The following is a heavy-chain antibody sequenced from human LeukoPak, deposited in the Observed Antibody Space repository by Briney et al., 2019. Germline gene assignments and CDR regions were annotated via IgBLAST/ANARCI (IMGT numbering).Heavy chain of an antibody. V-gene: IGHV3-21*01. CDR1: GFTFSSYS. CDR3: ARVVEYSSGWYRGFDP. CDR2: ISSSSSYI. D-gene: IGHD6-19*01. J-gene: IGHJ5*02. Sequence: EPGGSLRLSCAASGFTFSSYSMNWVRQAPGKGLEWVSSISSSSSYIYYADSVKGRFTISRDNAKNSLYLQMNSLRAEDTAVYYCARVVEYSSGWYRGFDPWGQGTLVTVSS.